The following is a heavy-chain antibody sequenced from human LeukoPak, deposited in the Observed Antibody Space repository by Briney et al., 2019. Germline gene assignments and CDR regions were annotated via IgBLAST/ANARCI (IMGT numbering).Heavy chain of an antibody. CDR2: INQDGSVK. Sequence: TGGSLRLSCAASGFTFSTYWMSWVRQAPGKGLEWVANINQDGSVKYYMDSVKGRFTISRDNAKNSLYLQMNSLRAEDTAVYYCARSGGYGSGSYLSWFDPWGQGTLVTVSS. V-gene: IGHV3-7*01. CDR1: GFTFSTYW. CDR3: ARSGGYGSGSYLSWFDP. D-gene: IGHD3-10*01. J-gene: IGHJ5*02.